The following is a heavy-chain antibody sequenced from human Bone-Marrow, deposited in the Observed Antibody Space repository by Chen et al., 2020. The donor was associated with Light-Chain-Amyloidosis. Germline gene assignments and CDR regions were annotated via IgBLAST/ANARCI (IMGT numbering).Heavy chain of an antibody. CDR3: ARRGDGYNFDY. CDR1: GCSISIYY. J-gene: IGHJ4*02. CDR2: IYSSGNS. Sequence: QVQLQESGPGLVKPSETLSFTCSVSGCSISIYYWSWIRQPPGKGLEWIGYIYSSGNSNYNPSRKSRVTISIDTSKNQFSLKLSSVTAADTAVYYCARRGDGYNFDYWGQGTLVTVSS. D-gene: IGHD5-12*01. V-gene: IGHV4-59*08.